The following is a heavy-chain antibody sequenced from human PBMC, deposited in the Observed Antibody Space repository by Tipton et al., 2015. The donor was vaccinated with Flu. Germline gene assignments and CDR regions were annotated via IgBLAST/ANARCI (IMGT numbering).Heavy chain of an antibody. CDR1: GDPIDSRYL. CDR2: MHRSGTT. Sequence: TLSLTCTVSGDPIDSRYLWGWIRQPPGKGLEWIGNMHRSGTTYFNPSLTSRVTISVDTSNNKFSLRLASVTAADTAVYYCARAGGGNSVDYWGQGTLVTVSS. V-gene: IGHV4-38-2*02. D-gene: IGHD4-23*01. J-gene: IGHJ4*02. CDR3: ARAGGGNSVDY.